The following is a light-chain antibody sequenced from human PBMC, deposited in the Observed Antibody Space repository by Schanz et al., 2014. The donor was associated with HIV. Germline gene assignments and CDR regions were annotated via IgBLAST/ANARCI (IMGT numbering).Light chain of an antibody. Sequence: QSALTQPPSASGSRGQSVAISCTGSSSNVGGYNYVSWYQHHPGKAPKLLIYEVDKRPSGVPNRFSGSKSGNTASLTVSGLQAEDEADYYCSSYATTKDLLFGGGTKLTVL. V-gene: IGLV2-8*01. CDR1: SSNVGGYNY. CDR3: SSYATTKDLL. CDR2: EVD. J-gene: IGLJ2*01.